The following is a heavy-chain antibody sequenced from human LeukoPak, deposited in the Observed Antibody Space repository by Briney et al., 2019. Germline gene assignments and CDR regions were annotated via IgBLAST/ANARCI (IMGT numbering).Heavy chain of an antibody. CDR3: ARAGTSYYYDSSGYYRY. D-gene: IGHD3-22*01. CDR2: IYSGGST. CDR1: GFTLSSNY. Sequence: GGSLRLSCAASGFTLSSNYMSWVRQAPGKGLEWVSVIYSGGSTYYSDSVKGRFTISRDNSKNTLYLQMNSLRAEDTAVYYCARAGTSYYYDSSGYYRYWGQGTLVTVSS. V-gene: IGHV3-66*01. J-gene: IGHJ4*02.